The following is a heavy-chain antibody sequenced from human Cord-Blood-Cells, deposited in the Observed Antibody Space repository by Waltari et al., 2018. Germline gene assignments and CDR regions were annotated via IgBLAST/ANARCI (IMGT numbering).Heavy chain of an antibody. D-gene: IGHD4-17*01. V-gene: IGHV4-4*07. CDR3: ARQYDYGDAFDI. J-gene: IGHJ3*02. CDR1: GGSISSYY. Sequence: QVQLQESGPGLVKPSETLSLTCTVAGGSISSYYWSWIRQPAGKGLEWIGRIYTSGSTNYNPPRKSRVTMSVDTSKYQFSLKLSSVTAADTAVYYCARQYDYGDAFDIWGQGTMVTVSS. CDR2: IYTSGST.